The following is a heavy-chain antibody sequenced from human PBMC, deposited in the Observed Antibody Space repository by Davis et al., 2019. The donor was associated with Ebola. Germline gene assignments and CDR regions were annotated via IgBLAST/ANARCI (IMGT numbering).Heavy chain of an antibody. CDR2: IYSGDSDT. V-gene: IGHV5-51*01. D-gene: IGHD6-13*01. CDR3: ARQEALYGSIDN. J-gene: IGHJ4*02. CDR1: GYSFTSYW. Sequence: PGGSLRLSCKGSGYSFTSYWIAWVRQMPGKGLEWMWIIYSGDSDTRYRPSFEGQVTISVDRSINTAYLQWSSLKASDSAMSYCARQEALYGSIDNWGQGTLVTVSS.